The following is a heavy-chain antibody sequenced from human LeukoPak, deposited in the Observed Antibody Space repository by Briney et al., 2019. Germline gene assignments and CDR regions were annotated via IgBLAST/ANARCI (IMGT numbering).Heavy chain of an antibody. Sequence: GASVKVSCKASGGTFSSYAISWVRQAPGQGLEWMGRIIPILGIANYAQKFQGRVTITADKSTSTAYMELSSLRSEDTALYYCARDPAYCSSTSCYRYKNWFDPWGQGTLVTVSS. CDR3: ARDPAYCSSTSCYRYKNWFDP. J-gene: IGHJ5*02. V-gene: IGHV1-69*04. D-gene: IGHD2-2*02. CDR1: GGTFSSYA. CDR2: IIPILGIA.